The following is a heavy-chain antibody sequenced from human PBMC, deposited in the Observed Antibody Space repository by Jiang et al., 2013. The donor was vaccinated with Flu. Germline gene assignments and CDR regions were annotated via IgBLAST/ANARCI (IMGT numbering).Heavy chain of an antibody. CDR3: ATEDTAMSRGAFDI. CDR2: IYPGDSDT. V-gene: IGHV5-51*01. Sequence: GAEVKKPGESLKISCKGSGYTFTSFYIAWVRQLPGKGLEWMGIIYPGDSDTRYSPSFQGQVTISADKSISTAYLQWSSLKASDTAMYYCATEDTAMSRGAFDIWGQGTMVTVSS. CDR1: GYTFTSFY. J-gene: IGHJ3*02. D-gene: IGHD5-18*01.